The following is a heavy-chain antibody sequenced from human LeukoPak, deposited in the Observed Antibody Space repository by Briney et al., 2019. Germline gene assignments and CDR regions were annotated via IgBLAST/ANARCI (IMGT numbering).Heavy chain of an antibody. Sequence: GGALRLSCAASGFTFSSYGMHGVGQAPGKGVEGVAGICYDGSNKYYAHSVPARFPLSRDHSHTTLYLQLTSLRADDTAVYYCARDVVAVAGTIHYYALDVWGQGPTVPVSS. CDR2: ICYDGSNK. V-gene: IGHV3-33*01. CDR1: GFTFSSYG. D-gene: IGHD6-19*01. CDR3: ARDVVAVAGTIHYYALDV. J-gene: IGHJ6*02.